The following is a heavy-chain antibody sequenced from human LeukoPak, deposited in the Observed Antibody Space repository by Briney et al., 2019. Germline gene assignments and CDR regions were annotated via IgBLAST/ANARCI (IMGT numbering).Heavy chain of an antibody. CDR1: GGTFSSYA. CDR3: ATPTPLGYYDSSGYYAFDI. CDR2: IIPIFGTA. D-gene: IGHD3-22*01. J-gene: IGHJ3*02. V-gene: IGHV1-69*05. Sequence: SVKVSCKASGGTFSSYAISWVRRAPGQGLEWMGGIIPIFGTANYAQKFQGRVTITTDESTSTAYMELSSLRSEDTAVYYCATPTPLGYYDSSGYYAFDIWGQGTMVTVSS.